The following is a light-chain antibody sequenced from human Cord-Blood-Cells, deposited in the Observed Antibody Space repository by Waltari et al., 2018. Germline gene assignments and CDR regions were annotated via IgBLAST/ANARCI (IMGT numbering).Light chain of an antibody. CDR1: SSDVGGDNY. CDR2: DVS. CDR3: CSYAGSYTWV. V-gene: IGLV2-11*01. Sequence: QSALTQPRSVSGSPGQSVTISCTGTSSDVGGDNYVSWDQQHPGKAPKLMIYDVSKRPSGVPDRFSGSKSGNTASLPISGLQAEDEADYYCCSYAGSYTWVFGGGTKLTVL. J-gene: IGLJ3*02.